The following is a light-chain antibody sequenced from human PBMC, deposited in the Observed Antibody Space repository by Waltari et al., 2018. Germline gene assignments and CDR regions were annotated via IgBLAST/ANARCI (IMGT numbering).Light chain of an antibody. J-gene: IGKJ1*01. CDR2: RAS. CDR1: QSVGSSS. CDR3: QQHGTLPAT. V-gene: IGKV3-20*01. Sequence: EIVLMQSPGTASLSPGERVTLSCRASQSVGSSSLAGYQQKPGQAPRLVIYRASRRDTGIPDRFSGSGSGTDFSLTISRLEPEDFAVYYCQQHGTLPATFGQGTKVEIK.